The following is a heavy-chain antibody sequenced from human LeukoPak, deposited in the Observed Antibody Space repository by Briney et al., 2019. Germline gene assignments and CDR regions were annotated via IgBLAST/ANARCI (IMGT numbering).Heavy chain of an antibody. V-gene: IGHV4-4*07. CDR2: IYTSGST. J-gene: IGHJ3*02. Sequence: KPSETLSLTCTVSGVSISSYYWSWIRQPAGKGLEWIGRIYTSGSTNYNPSLKSRVTMSVDTSKNQFSLKLSSVTAADTAVYYCAREGDIVLMVYATTDAFDIWGQGTMVTVSS. CDR1: GVSISSYY. D-gene: IGHD2-8*01. CDR3: AREGDIVLMVYATTDAFDI.